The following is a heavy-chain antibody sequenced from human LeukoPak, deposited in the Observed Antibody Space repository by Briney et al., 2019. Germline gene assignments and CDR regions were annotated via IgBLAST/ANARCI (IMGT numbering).Heavy chain of an antibody. D-gene: IGHD3-22*01. CDR1: GLTFSSYV. J-gene: IGHJ4*02. V-gene: IGHV3-23*01. CDR2: ISTSGESA. Sequence: PGGSLRLSCAASGLTFSSYVMSWVRQAPGRGLEWVSVISTSGESAYYADSVKGRFTISRDNSKNTLYLQMNSLRAEDTAVYYCAKDRGSGYHYFDYWGQGTLVTVSS. CDR3: AKDRGSGYHYFDY.